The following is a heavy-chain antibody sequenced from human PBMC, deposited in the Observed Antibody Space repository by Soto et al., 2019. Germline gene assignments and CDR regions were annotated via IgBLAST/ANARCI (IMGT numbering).Heavy chain of an antibody. D-gene: IGHD6-19*01. J-gene: IGHJ3*02. CDR2: IYYSGST. CDR1: GGSISSGGYY. CDR3: ASGYSSGWYQTGAFDI. V-gene: IGHV4-31*03. Sequence: SETLSLTCTVSGGSISSGGYYWSWIRQHPGKGLEWIGYIYYSGSTYYNPSLKSRVTISVDTSKNQFSLKLSSVTAADTAVYYCASGYSSGWYQTGAFDIWGQGTMVTVSS.